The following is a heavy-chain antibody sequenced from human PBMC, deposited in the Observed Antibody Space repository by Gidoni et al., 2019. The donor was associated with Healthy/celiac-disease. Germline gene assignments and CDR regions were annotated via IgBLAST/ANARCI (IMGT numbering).Heavy chain of an antibody. J-gene: IGHJ6*02. CDR3: ARVPGYYYYGMDV. CDR2: IYYSGSH. V-gene: IGHV4-59*01. CDR1: GGPISSYY. Sequence: QVQLQESGPGLVKPSETLSLTCTVSGGPISSYYWSWFRQPPGKGLEWIGYIYYSGSHTYNPSLKSRVTISVDTSKNQFSLKLSSVTAADTAVYYCARVPGYYYYGMDVWGQGTTVTVSS.